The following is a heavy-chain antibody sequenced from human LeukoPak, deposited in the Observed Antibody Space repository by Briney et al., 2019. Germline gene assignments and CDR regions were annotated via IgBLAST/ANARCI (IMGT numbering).Heavy chain of an antibody. CDR2: INWNGETT. CDR3: ATHSYYYGSGSYPHYLDY. D-gene: IGHD3-10*01. Sequence: GGSLRLSCAASGFIFEDNGMSWVRQGPGKGLEWVSGINWNGETTGYVDSVKGRFTIPRDNAKNSLYLQMNSLRAEDTALYYCATHSYYYGSGSYPHYLDYWGQGTLVTVSS. CDR1: GFIFEDNG. V-gene: IGHV3-20*04. J-gene: IGHJ4*02.